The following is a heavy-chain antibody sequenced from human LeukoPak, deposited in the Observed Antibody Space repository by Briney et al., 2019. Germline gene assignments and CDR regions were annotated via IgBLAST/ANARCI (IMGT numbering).Heavy chain of an antibody. CDR1: GYIFRNYD. CDR3: ATPMANTFDAFDI. J-gene: IGHJ3*02. V-gene: IGHV1-8*01. Sequence: ASVKVSCKPSGYIFRNYDINWVRQAPGQGLEWMGWMNRENGNTGYAQKCHGRVTMTRHAPTNTAYMELASLRSEDTAVYFCATPMANTFDAFDIWGQASRVTVSS. D-gene: IGHD5-24*01. CDR2: MNRENGNT.